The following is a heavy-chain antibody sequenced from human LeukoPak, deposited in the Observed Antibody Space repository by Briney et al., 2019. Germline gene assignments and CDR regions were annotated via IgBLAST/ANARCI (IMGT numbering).Heavy chain of an antibody. CDR1: GFTFSSYA. V-gene: IGHV3-23*01. Sequence: GGSLRLSCAASGFTFSSYAMSWVRQAPGKGLEWVSAISGSGGSTYYADSVKGRFTISRDNSKNTLYLQMNSLRAEDTAVYYCAKEMIITMIVVATHYGMDVWGQGTTVTVSS. CDR3: AKEMIITMIVVATHYGMDV. D-gene: IGHD3-22*01. J-gene: IGHJ6*02. CDR2: ISGSGGST.